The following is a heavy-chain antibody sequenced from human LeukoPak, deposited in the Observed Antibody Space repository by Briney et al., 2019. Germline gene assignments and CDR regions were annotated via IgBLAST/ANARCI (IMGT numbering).Heavy chain of an antibody. D-gene: IGHD1-7*01. V-gene: IGHV1-2*02. CDR1: GYTFTGYY. CDR2: INPNGGVT. CDR3: ARPPTQYNWNYAVNWFDP. J-gene: IGHJ5*02. Sequence: GASVKVSCKASGYTFTGYYMHWVRQAPGQGLEWMGWINPNGGVTNYAQKFQGRVTMTRDTSISTAYMELSRLRSDDTAVYYCARPPTQYNWNYAVNWFDPWGQGTLVTVSS.